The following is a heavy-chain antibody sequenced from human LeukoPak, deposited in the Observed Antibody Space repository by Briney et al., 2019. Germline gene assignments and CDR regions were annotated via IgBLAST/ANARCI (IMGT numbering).Heavy chain of an antibody. D-gene: IGHD5-24*01. Sequence: ASVKVSCKASGYTFTSYDINWVRQATGQGLEWMGWMNPNNGNTGYAQKFQGRVTMTRDTSTSTVYMDLSSLRSDDTAVYYCARGNGYSPRGGFDIWGQGTMVTVSS. V-gene: IGHV1-8*02. J-gene: IGHJ3*02. CDR1: GYTFTSYD. CDR2: MNPNNGNT. CDR3: ARGNGYSPRGGFDI.